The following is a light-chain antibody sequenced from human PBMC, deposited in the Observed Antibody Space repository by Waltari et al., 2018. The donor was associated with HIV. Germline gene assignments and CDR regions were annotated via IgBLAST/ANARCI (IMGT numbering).Light chain of an antibody. CDR1: QSISSS. V-gene: IGKV3-11*01. J-gene: IGKJ2*01. CDR3: QQRSIRPPKYT. Sequence: EIVLTQSPGTLSLSPGERATLSCRASQSISSSLAWYQQKPGRAPRLLIYDASNRATGIPARFSGSGSGTDFTLTISSPEPEDFAVYYCQQRSIRPPKYTFGQGTKLEIK. CDR2: DAS.